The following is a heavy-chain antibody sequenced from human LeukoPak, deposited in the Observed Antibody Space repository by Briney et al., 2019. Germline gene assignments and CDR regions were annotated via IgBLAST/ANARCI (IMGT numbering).Heavy chain of an antibody. V-gene: IGHV3-23*01. CDR1: GFTFSSYV. D-gene: IGHD2-15*01. CDR3: AKKVVVQDATRGGLDY. CDR2: ISGSGART. Sequence: GGSPRLSCSASGFTFSSYVMYWVRQAPGKGLDYVSAISGSGARTDYTDSVKGRFTISRDNSKNTLYLQMHSLRAEDTAVYYCAKKVVVQDATRGGLDYWGQGTLVTVSS. J-gene: IGHJ4*02.